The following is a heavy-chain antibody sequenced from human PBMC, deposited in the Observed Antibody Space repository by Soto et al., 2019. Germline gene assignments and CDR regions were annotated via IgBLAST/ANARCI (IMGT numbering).Heavy chain of an antibody. Sequence: GGSLRLSCAASGFTFDDYAMHWVRQAPGKGLEWVSGISWNSGSIGYADSVKGRFTISRDNAKNTLYLQMNRLRAEDTAVYYCARARQLLWFGESPGYWGQGTLVTVSS. CDR1: GFTFDDYA. V-gene: IGHV3-9*01. CDR2: ISWNSGSI. J-gene: IGHJ4*02. D-gene: IGHD3-10*01. CDR3: ARARQLLWFGESPGY.